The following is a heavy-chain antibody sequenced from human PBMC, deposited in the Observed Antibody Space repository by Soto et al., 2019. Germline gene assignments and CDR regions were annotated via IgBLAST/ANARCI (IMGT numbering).Heavy chain of an antibody. D-gene: IGHD2-21*02. Sequence: ASVKVSCKASGYTFTGYYMRWVRQAPGQGLEWMGWINPNSGGTNYAQKFQGWVTMTRDTSISTAYMELSRLRSDDTAVYYCARDLHAVVVTATRYYYYYGMDVWGQGTTVTVSS. J-gene: IGHJ6*02. CDR1: GYTFTGYY. CDR2: INPNSGGT. CDR3: ARDLHAVVVTATRYYYYYGMDV. V-gene: IGHV1-2*04.